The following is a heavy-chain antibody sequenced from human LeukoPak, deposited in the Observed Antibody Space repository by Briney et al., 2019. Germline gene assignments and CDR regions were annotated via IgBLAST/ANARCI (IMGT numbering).Heavy chain of an antibody. CDR3: ARESFGSGSYPDF. V-gene: IGHV3-33*01. D-gene: IGHD3-10*01. Sequence: GESLRLSCAASGFAFNTYAMHWVRQAPGQGLEWVALIWHDGSHKFYSNPVRGQFTISRDNSKNTVSLQMNNLRPEDTAVYYCARESFGSGSYPDFWGQGTLVTVSS. CDR2: IWHDGSHK. J-gene: IGHJ4*02. CDR1: GFAFNTYA.